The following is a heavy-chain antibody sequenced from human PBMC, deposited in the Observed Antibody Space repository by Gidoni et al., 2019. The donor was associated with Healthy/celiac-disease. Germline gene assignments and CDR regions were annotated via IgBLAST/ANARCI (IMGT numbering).Heavy chain of an antibody. J-gene: IGHJ3*02. D-gene: IGHD3-22*01. CDR2: IIPIFGTA. CDR3: ARDLGGYYYASGAFDI. CDR1: GGTFSSYA. Sequence: QVQLVQSGAEVKKPGSSVKVHCNASGGTFSSYAISWVRQAPGQGLEWMGWIIPIFGTANYEQKLQGRVTITADESTSTAYMELRSLRSEDTAVYYCARDLGGYYYASGAFDIWGQGTMVTVAS. V-gene: IGHV1-69*01.